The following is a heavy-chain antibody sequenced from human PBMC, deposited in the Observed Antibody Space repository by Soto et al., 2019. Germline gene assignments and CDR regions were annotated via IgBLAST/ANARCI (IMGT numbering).Heavy chain of an antibody. D-gene: IGHD3-22*01. CDR1: GGSLSSSSYY. CDR2: IYHSGST. J-gene: IGHJ3*02. CDR3: ARRQDYYDSSGYYNDAFDI. Sequence: QLQLQESGPGLVKPWETLSLTCTVSGGSLSSSSYYWGWIRQPPGKGLEWIGSIYHSGSTYYNPSLKSRVTISVDTSKNQFSLTLSSVPAADTAVYDCARRQDYYDSSGYYNDAFDIWGQGTMVTVSS. V-gene: IGHV4-39*01.